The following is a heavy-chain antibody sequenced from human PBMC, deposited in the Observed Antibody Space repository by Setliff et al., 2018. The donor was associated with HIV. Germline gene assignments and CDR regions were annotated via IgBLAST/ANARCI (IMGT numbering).Heavy chain of an antibody. D-gene: IGHD2-2*01. CDR2: FYTSGTT. V-gene: IGHV4-61*09. CDR1: GGSLSSGSHY. CDR3: ARASSDIPGVDSNYFDD. Sequence: SETLSLTCSVSGGSLSSGSHYCTWLRQAAGKGLEWIGHFYTSGTTNYNPSLESRVTISVDTSKSQFFLMLSSVTAADTAVYYCARASSDIPGVDSNYFDDWGQGTLVTVSS. J-gene: IGHJ4*02.